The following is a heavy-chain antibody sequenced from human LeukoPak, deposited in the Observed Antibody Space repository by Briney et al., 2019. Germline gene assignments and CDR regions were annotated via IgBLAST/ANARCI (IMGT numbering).Heavy chain of an antibody. D-gene: IGHD2-15*01. CDR3: ASCSGGSCYSGRGYYGMDV. J-gene: IGHJ6*02. CDR1: GYTFTSYD. Sequence: ASVKVSCKASGYTFTSYDINWVRQATGQGLEWMGWMNPNSGNTGYAQKFQGRVTITADESTSTAYMELSSLRSEDTAVYYCASCSGGSCYSGRGYYGMDVWGQGTTVTVSS. CDR2: MNPNSGNT. V-gene: IGHV1-8*01.